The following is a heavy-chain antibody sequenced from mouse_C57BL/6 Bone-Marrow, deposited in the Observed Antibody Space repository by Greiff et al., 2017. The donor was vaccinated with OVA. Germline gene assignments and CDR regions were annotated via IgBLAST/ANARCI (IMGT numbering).Heavy chain of an antibody. CDR2: ISDGGSYT. CDR1: GFTFSSYA. D-gene: IGHD1-1*01. J-gene: IGHJ3*01. V-gene: IGHV5-4*01. CDR3: ARDYGGFAY. Sequence: DVQLVESGGGLVKPGGSLKLSCAASGFTFSSYAMSWVRQTPEQRLEWVATISDGGSYTYYPDNVKGRFTISRDNAKNNLYLQMSHLKSEDTAMYYCARDYGGFAYWGQGTLVTVSA.